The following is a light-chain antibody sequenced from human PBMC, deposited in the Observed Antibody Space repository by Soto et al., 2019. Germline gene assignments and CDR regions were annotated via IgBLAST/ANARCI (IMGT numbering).Light chain of an antibody. CDR2: EVT. CDR1: RDCIGAYDY. CDR3: NSYTNSSAVV. Sequence: QSVLTQPASVSGSPGQSITISCSGTRDCIGAYDYVSWYQQHPGNAPKLLVYEVTNRPSGVSDRFSGSKSGNTASLTISGLQAEDEADYYCNSYTNSSAVVFGGGTKVTVL. V-gene: IGLV2-14*01. J-gene: IGLJ2*01.